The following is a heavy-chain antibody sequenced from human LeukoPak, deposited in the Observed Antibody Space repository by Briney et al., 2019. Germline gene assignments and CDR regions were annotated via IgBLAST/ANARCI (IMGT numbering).Heavy chain of an antibody. CDR2: IKADGSEK. D-gene: IGHD1-26*01. V-gene: IGHV3-7*05. Sequence: PGGSLRLSCAASGFSFSGHWMNWVRLPPGKGLEWVANIKADGSEKYYVDSVKGRFTISRDDAKRTVDLQMDNLRAEGTAIYYCAYRNNFEYWGQGALVTVSS. CDR1: GFSFSGHW. J-gene: IGHJ4*02. CDR3: AYRNNFEY.